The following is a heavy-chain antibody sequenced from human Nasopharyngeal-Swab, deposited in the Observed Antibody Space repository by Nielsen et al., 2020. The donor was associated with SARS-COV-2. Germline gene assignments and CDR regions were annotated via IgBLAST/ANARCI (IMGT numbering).Heavy chain of an antibody. V-gene: IGHV3-7*01. D-gene: IGHD6-19*01. CDR3: AKKVDGWYGFDY. J-gene: IGHJ4*02. CDR2: IKQDGSEK. Sequence: GESLKISCAASGFTFSSYWMSWVRQAPGKGLEWVANIKQDGSEKYYVDSVKGRFTISRDNAKNSLYLQMNSLRAEDTAVYYCAKKVDGWYGFDYWGRGTLVTVSS. CDR1: GFTFSSYW.